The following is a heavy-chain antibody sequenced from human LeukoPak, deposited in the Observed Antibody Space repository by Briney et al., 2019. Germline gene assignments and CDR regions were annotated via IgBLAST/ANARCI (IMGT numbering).Heavy chain of an antibody. J-gene: IGHJ6*02. V-gene: IGHV3-30-3*01. CDR1: GFTFSSYA. CDR2: ISYDGSNK. Sequence: PGRSLRLSCAASGFTFSSYAMHWVRQAPGMGLEWVAVISYDGSNKYYADSVKGRFTISRDNSKNTLYLQMNSLRAEDTAVYYCAREPSERQDYYYGMDVWGQGTTVTVSS. CDR3: AREPSERQDYYYGMDV.